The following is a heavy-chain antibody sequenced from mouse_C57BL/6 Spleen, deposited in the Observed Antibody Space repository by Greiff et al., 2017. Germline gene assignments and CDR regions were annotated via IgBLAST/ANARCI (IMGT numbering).Heavy chain of an antibody. CDR3: ARSDYYGSSQFAY. CDR2: IDPSDSYT. CDR1: GYTFTSYW. Sequence: QVQLQQPGAELVRPGTSVKLSCKASGYTFTSYWMNWVKQRPGQGLEWIGVIDPSDSYTNYNQKFKGKATLTVDTSSSTAYMQLSSLTSEDSAVYYCARSDYYGSSQFAYWGQGTLVTVSA. J-gene: IGHJ3*01. V-gene: IGHV1-59*01. D-gene: IGHD1-1*01.